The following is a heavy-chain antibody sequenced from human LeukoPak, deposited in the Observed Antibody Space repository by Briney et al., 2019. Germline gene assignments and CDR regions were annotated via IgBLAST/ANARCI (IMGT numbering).Heavy chain of an antibody. V-gene: IGHV3-23*01. CDR3: AKSPSNLATITGFDY. Sequence: HPGGSLRLSCAASGFTISSYAMNWVRQAPGKGLEWVSAISGSGGSTYYADSVKGRFTISRDNSKNTLYLQMNSLRAEDTAVYYCAKSPSNLATITGFDYWGQGTLVTVSS. CDR1: GFTISSYA. J-gene: IGHJ4*02. CDR2: ISGSGGST. D-gene: IGHD5-24*01.